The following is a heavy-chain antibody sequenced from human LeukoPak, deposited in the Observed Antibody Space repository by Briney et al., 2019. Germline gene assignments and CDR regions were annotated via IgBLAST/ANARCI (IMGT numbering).Heavy chain of an antibody. Sequence: PGGSLRLSCAASGFTFSSYSMNWVRQAPGKGLEWVSYISSGGSTIYYADSVKGRFTLSRDNSKNTLYLQMNSLRAEDTAIYYCARDSPTFDIWGQGTMVTVSS. CDR2: ISSGGSTI. CDR1: GFTFSSYS. CDR3: ARDSPTFDI. V-gene: IGHV3-48*01. J-gene: IGHJ3*02.